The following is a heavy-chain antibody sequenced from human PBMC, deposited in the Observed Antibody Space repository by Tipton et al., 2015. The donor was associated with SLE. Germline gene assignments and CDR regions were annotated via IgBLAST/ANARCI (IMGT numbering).Heavy chain of an antibody. J-gene: IGHJ3*02. V-gene: IGHV3-11*04. CDR1: GFTFSDYY. CDR3: AREDSGYRAAFDI. Sequence: GSLRLSCAASGFTFSDYYMNWIRQAPGKGLEWISHISSGGSTIYYADSVKGRFAISRDNGKNSLYLQMNSLRAEDTAVYYCAREDSGYRAAFDIWGQGTIVTVSS. D-gene: IGHD5-12*01. CDR2: ISSGGSTI.